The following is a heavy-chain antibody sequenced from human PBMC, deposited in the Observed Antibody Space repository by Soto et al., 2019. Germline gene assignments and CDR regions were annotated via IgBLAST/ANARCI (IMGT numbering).Heavy chain of an antibody. CDR3: AKSVDIVATIDY. Sequence: GGSLRLSCAASGFTFSIYAMSWVRQAPGKGLEWVSAISGSGGSRYYADSVKGRFTISRDNYKNTLYLQMNSLRAEDTAVYYCAKSVDIVATIDYWGQGTLVTVSS. V-gene: IGHV3-23*01. J-gene: IGHJ4*02. CDR1: GFTFSIYA. CDR2: ISGSGGSR. D-gene: IGHD5-12*01.